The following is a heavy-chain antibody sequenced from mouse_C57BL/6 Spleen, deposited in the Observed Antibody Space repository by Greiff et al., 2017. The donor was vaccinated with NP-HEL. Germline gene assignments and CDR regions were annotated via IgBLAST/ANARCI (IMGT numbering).Heavy chain of an antibody. CDR1: GYSFTSYY. V-gene: IGHV1-66*01. D-gene: IGHD1-1*01. CDR3: ARRNYYGSGGGFAY. Sequence: VQLQQSGPELVKPGASVKISCKASGYSFTSYYIHWVKQRPGQGLEWIGWIYPGSGNTKYNEKFKGKATLTADTSSSTAYMQLSSLTSEDSAVYYCARRNYYGSGGGFAYWGQGTLVTVSA. CDR2: IYPGSGNT. J-gene: IGHJ3*01.